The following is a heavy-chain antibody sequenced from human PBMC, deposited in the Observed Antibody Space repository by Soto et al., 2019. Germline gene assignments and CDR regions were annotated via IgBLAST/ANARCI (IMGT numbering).Heavy chain of an antibody. CDR2: INHSGST. Sequence: SETLSLTCAVYGGSFSGYYWSWIRQPPGKGLEWIGEINHSGSTNYNPSLKSRVTISVDTSKNQFSLKLSSVTAADTAVYYCARIVLGYCSGGSCEKHGKCFDYWGQGTLVNVSS. J-gene: IGHJ4*02. V-gene: IGHV4-34*01. CDR1: GGSFSGYY. D-gene: IGHD2-15*01. CDR3: ARIVLGYCSGGSCEKHGKCFDY.